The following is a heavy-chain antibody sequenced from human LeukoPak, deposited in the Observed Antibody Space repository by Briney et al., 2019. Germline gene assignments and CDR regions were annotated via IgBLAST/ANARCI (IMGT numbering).Heavy chain of an antibody. CDR2: ISGGGNST. Sequence: GGSLRLSWAASGFTFSTYAMSWVRQAPGKGLEWVSGISGGGNSTYYADSVKGRFTISRDNSKNTLYLQMNSLRAEDTAVYYCAKVAAGRWFFDYWGQGTLVTVS. D-gene: IGHD6-13*01. CDR1: GFTFSTYA. J-gene: IGHJ4*02. CDR3: AKVAAGRWFFDY. V-gene: IGHV3-23*01.